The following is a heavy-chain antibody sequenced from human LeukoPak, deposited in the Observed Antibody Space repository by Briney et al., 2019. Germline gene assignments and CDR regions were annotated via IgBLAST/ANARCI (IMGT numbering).Heavy chain of an antibody. D-gene: IGHD1-26*01. CDR1: GYTFTSYD. CDR3: ARGSGGSYYFDY. V-gene: IGHV1-8*01. J-gene: IGHJ4*02. Sequence: ASVKVSCKASGYTFTSYDINWVRQATGQGLAWMGWMNPNSGNTGYAQKFQGRVTMTRNTSISTAYMELSSLRSEDTAVYYCARGSGGSYYFDYWGQGTLVTVSS. CDR2: MNPNSGNT.